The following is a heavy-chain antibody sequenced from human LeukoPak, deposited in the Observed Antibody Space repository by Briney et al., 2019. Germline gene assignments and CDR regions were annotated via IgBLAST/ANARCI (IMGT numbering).Heavy chain of an antibody. CDR3: ARDLNYYXSXXLDX. D-gene: IGHD3-22*01. Sequence: PGGSLRLSCAASGFTFSSYWMSWVRQAPGKGLEWVANIKQDGSEKYYVDSVKGRFTISRDNAKNSLHLQMNRLRAEDTAVYYCARDLNYYXSXXLDXXXQGTL. CDR1: GFTFSSYW. J-gene: IGHJ4*02. V-gene: IGHV3-7*01. CDR2: IKQDGSEK.